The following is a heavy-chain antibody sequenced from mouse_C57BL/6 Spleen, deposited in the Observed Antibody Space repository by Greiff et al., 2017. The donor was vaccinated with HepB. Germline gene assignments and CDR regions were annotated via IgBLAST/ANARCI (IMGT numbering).Heavy chain of an antibody. J-gene: IGHJ4*01. D-gene: IGHD1-1*01. V-gene: IGHV1-80*01. CDR2: IYPGDGDT. CDR3: ANYGSSYIAMDY. CDR1: GYAFSSYW. Sequence: QVQLQQSGAELVKPGASVKISCKASGYAFSSYWMNWVKQRPGKGLEWIGQIYPGDGDTNYNGKFKGKATLTADKSSSTAYMQLSSLTSADSAVYCCANYGSSYIAMDYWGQGTSVTVSS.